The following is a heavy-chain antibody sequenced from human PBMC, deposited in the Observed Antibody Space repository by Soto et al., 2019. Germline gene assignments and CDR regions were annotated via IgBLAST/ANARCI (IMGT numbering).Heavy chain of an antibody. CDR3: ARKEISSIPPHYGDYVLEGVFDI. D-gene: IGHD4-17*01. CDR2: IYHSGST. V-gene: IGHV4-30-2*01. CDR1: GGSISSGGYS. Sequence: LSLTCAVSGGSISSGGYSWSWIRQPPGKGLEWIGYIYHSGSTYYNPSLKSRVTISVDRSKNQFSLKLSSVTAADTAVYYCARKEISSIPPHYGDYVLEGVFDIWGQGTTVTVSS. J-gene: IGHJ3*02.